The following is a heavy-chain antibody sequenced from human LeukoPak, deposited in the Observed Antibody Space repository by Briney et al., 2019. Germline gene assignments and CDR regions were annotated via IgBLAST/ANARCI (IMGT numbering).Heavy chain of an antibody. V-gene: IGHV3-53*01. CDR3: ARGLEMATPRGY. D-gene: IGHD5-24*01. J-gene: IGHJ4*02. Sequence: GGSLGLSCAASGFTFRNYVIHWVRQAPGKGLEWVSVIYSGGSTYYADSVKGRFTISRDNSKNTLYLQMNSLRAEDTAVYYCARGLEMATPRGYWGQGTLVTVSS. CDR2: IYSGGST. CDR1: GFTFRNYV.